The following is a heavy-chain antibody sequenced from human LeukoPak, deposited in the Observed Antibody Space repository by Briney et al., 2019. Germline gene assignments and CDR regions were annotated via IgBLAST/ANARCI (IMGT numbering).Heavy chain of an antibody. D-gene: IGHD3-10*01. CDR3: ARDGQEGLTYYYGSGSYQAGWFDP. CDR2: INPNSGGT. CDR1: GYTFTGYY. Sequence: ASVKVSCKASGYTFTGYYMHWVRQAPGQGLEWMGWINPNSGGTNYAQKFQGRVTMTRDTSISTAYMELSRLRSDDTAVYYCARDGQEGLTYYYGSGSYQAGWFDPWGQGTLVTVSS. V-gene: IGHV1-2*02. J-gene: IGHJ5*02.